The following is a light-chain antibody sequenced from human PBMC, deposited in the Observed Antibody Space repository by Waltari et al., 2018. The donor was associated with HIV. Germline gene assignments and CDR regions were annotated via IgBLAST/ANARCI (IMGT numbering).Light chain of an antibody. CDR3: CSYAGTYTFVI. CDR2: EVT. CDR1: NSDIGGYNY. V-gene: IGLV2-8*01. J-gene: IGLJ2*01. Sequence: QSALTQPPSASGSPGQSVTISCTGTNSDIGGYNYVSWYQQHPGKAPKLVISEVTKRPSGVPGRFSGSKSDNTASLIISGLQAEDEGDYYCCSYAGTYTFVIFGGGTKVTVL.